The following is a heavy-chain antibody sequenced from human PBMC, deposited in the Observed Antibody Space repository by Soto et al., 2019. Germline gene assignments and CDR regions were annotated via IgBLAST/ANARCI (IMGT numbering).Heavy chain of an antibody. CDR2: IYPYDSDT. CDR3: ARHLVGSTRGNFDY. J-gene: IGHJ4*01. D-gene: IGHD2-2*01. Sequence: GESLKISRKTSGYSFTSYWIGWVRQMPGKGMEWMGNIYPYDSDTRYSPSFQGQVTISADTSITTAYLQWSGLRASDTAMYFCARHLVGSTRGNFDYWGQGTLVTVSS. CDR1: GYSFTSYW. V-gene: IGHV5-51*01.